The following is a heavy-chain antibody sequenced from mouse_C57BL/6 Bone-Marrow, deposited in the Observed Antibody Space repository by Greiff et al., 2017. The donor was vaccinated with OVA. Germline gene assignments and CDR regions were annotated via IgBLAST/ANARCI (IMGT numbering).Heavy chain of an antibody. CDR2: INPNNGGT. V-gene: IGHV1-26*01. D-gene: IGHD2-3*01. Sequence: VQLKESGPELVKPGASVKISCKASGYTFTDYYMNWVKQSHGKSLEWIGDINPNNGGTSYNQKFKGKATLTVDKSSSTAYMELRSLTSEDSAVYYCASRGGWLLRAMDYWGQGTSVTVSS. CDR1: GYTFTDYY. CDR3: ASRGGWLLRAMDY. J-gene: IGHJ4*01.